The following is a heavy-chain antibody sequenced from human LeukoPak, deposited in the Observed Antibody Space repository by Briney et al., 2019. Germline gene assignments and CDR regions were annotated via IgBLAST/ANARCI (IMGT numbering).Heavy chain of an antibody. CDR3: ANSRLSSSDY. CDR2: INHSGST. V-gene: IGHV4-34*01. D-gene: IGHD6-6*01. Sequence: SETLSLPCAVYVGSFSGFYWSWIRQPPGKGLEWIGEINHSGSTNYNPSLKSRVTISVDTSKNQFSLKLSSVTAADTAVYYCANSRLSSSDYWGQGTLVTVSS. CDR1: VGSFSGFY. J-gene: IGHJ4*02.